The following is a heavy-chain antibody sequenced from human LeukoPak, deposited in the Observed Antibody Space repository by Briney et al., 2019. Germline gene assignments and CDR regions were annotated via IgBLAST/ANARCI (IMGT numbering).Heavy chain of an antibody. D-gene: IGHD3-10*01. CDR1: GFTFSSYG. J-gene: IGHJ4*02. CDR3: AKVPDYYGSGRYH. V-gene: IGHV3-30*02. Sequence: GGSLRLSCAASGFTFSSYGMHWVRQAPGKGLEWVAFIRYDGSNKYYADSVKGRFTISRDNSKNTLYLQMNSLTAEDTAVYYCAKVPDYYGSGRYHWGQGTLVTVSS. CDR2: IRYDGSNK.